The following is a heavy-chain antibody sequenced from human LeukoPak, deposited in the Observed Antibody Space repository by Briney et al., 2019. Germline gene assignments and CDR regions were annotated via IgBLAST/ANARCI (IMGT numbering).Heavy chain of an antibody. J-gene: IGHJ3*02. CDR1: GGSISSYY. Sequence: SETLSLTCTVSGGSISSYYWSWIRQPPGKGLEWIGYIYYSGSTNYNPSLKSRVTISVDTSKNQSSLKLSSVTAADTAVYYCARASSIPTVLLWFGELSGDAFDIWGQGTMVTVSS. CDR3: ARASSIPTVLLWFGELSGDAFDI. D-gene: IGHD3-10*01. CDR2: IYYSGST. V-gene: IGHV4-59*01.